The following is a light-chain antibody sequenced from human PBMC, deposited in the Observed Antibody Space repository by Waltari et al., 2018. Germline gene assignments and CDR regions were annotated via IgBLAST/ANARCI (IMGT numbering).Light chain of an antibody. Sequence: QSVLTQPPSASGTPGQRVTISCSGSSSNIGSHTVHWYQQLPGTAPKLLIYSNNQLPSGVPDRVSGSKSGTSASLAISGLQSEDEADYYCAAWDDSLNGLWVFGGGTKLTVL. V-gene: IGLV1-44*01. CDR1: SSNIGSHT. J-gene: IGLJ3*02. CDR2: SNN. CDR3: AAWDDSLNGLWV.